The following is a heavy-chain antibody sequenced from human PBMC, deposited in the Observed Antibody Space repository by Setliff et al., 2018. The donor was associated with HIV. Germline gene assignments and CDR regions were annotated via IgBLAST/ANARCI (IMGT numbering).Heavy chain of an antibody. CDR2: IYYSGST. D-gene: IGHD3-10*01. CDR1: GGSISSGDYY. J-gene: IGHJ6*03. Sequence: NPSETLSLTCTVSGGSISSGDYYWTWIRQHPGKGLEWVGYIYYSGSTFYNPSLKSRITISVDTSKNQFSLKLISMTAADTAVYYCARGSGKMVRGVTTGSYYYFMDVWGKGATVTVSS. V-gene: IGHV4-31*03. CDR3: ARGSGKMVRGVTTGSYYYFMDV.